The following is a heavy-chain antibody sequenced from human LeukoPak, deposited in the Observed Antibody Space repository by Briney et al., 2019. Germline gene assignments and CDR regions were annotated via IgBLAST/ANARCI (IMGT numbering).Heavy chain of an antibody. J-gene: IGHJ4*02. Sequence: EASVKVSCKASGYTFTDYYIHWVRQAPGQGLEWLGWIKPNSGGANYAQKFQGRVTMTRDTSISTAYMELSSLRSDDTAVYYCARDGHDSSGYYEDYWGQGTLVTVSS. D-gene: IGHD3-22*01. CDR1: GYTFTDYY. CDR2: IKPNSGGA. CDR3: ARDGHDSSGYYEDY. V-gene: IGHV1-2*02.